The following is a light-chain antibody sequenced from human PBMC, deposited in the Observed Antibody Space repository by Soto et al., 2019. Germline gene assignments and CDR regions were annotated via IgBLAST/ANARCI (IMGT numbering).Light chain of an antibody. Sequence: AIQMTQSPSSLSASVGDRITITCRASQGIRSDLGWYQQKPGKAPKLLIYATSSLQSGVPSRFSGSGSGTDFTLTISSLQPEDFATYYCLQDYSYPQTFGQGTQVEIK. V-gene: IGKV1-6*01. CDR2: ATS. CDR1: QGIRSD. CDR3: LQDYSYPQT. J-gene: IGKJ1*01.